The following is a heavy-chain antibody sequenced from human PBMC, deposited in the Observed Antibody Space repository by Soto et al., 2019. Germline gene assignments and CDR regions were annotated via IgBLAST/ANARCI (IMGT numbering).Heavy chain of an antibody. Sequence: SETLSLTCSVSGGSITNSPYYWGWIRQPPGKGLEWIGSIHHSGNTHYNPSLKSQVTISVDTSKNQFSLKLSSVTATDTAIYYCARHQGWNVVVVPGPRFDPWGQGTLVTVSS. CDR3: ARHQGWNVVVVPGPRFDP. J-gene: IGHJ5*02. D-gene: IGHD2-2*01. CDR1: GGSITNSPYY. CDR2: IHHSGNT. V-gene: IGHV4-39*01.